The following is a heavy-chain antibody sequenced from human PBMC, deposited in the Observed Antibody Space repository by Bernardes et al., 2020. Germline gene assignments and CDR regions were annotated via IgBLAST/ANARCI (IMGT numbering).Heavy chain of an antibody. J-gene: IGHJ3*02. V-gene: IGHV5-10-1*01. CDR3: ARHWRFYDNSGYDAFDI. Sequence: GAYLQSSCNGSGYSFSQYWIRWVRPIPGKGLEWMGRIDPSDSYTSYSPSFQGHVTISVDKSISTAYLQRSSLKASDTAIYYCARHWRFYDNSGYDAFDIWGQGTMVTVSS. D-gene: IGHD3-22*01. CDR2: IDPSDSYT. CDR1: GYSFSQYW.